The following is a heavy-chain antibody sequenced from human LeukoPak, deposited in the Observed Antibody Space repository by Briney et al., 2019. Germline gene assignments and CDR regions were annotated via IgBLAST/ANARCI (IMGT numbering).Heavy chain of an antibody. CDR2: IRSKSDGGTA. CDR3: TTYVSGYFGY. J-gene: IGHJ4*02. D-gene: IGHD3-10*01. CDR1: GLTFSNAW. V-gene: IGHV3-15*01. Sequence: GGSLRLSCAASGLTFSNAWMSWVRQAPGKGLEWVGRIRSKSDGGTADYAAPVKGRFIISRDDSKNTLYLQMNSLETEDTAVYYCTTYVSGYFGYWGQGTLVNVSS.